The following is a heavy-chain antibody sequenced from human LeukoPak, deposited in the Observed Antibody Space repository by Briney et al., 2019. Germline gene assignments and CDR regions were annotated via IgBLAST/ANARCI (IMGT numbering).Heavy chain of an antibody. Sequence: GGSLRLSCAASGFTFSSYAMSWVRQAPGKGLEWVSSISGSGGSTYYADSVKGRFTISRDNSENTLYLQMHSLRAEDTAIYYCAEQWLDYFDNWGQGTLVTVSS. CDR3: AEQWLDYFDN. D-gene: IGHD6-19*01. CDR2: ISGSGGST. CDR1: GFTFSSYA. J-gene: IGHJ4*02. V-gene: IGHV3-23*01.